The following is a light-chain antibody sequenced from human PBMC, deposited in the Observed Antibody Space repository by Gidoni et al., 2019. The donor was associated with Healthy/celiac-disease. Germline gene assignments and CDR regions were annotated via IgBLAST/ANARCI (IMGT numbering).Light chain of an antibody. Sequence: DIVMTQSPDSLAVSLGERATINCKSSTSVLYSSNNKNYLAWYQQKPGQPPKLLIYWASTRESGVPDRFSGSGSGTDFTLTISSLQAEDVAVYYCQQYYSTLWTFGQXTKVEIK. CDR3: QQYYSTLWT. V-gene: IGKV4-1*01. CDR2: WAS. J-gene: IGKJ1*01. CDR1: TSVLYSSNNKNY.